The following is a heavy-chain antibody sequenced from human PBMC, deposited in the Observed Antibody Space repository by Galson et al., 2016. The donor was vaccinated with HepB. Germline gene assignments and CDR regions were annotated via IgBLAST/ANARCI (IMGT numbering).Heavy chain of an antibody. Sequence: QVQLQESGPGLVKPSQTLSLTCTVSGGSIRSVGYYWNWIRQHPGKGLEWIGYIYHSGSTHYNPSLRSRLTISVYTSKNQYFLKLSSVTAADTAVYYCARGTGTTQNCFDPWGQGTLVTVSS. J-gene: IGHJ5*02. CDR1: GGSIRSVGYY. D-gene: IGHD1-7*01. V-gene: IGHV4-31*03. CDR3: ARGTGTTQNCFDP. CDR2: IYHSGST.